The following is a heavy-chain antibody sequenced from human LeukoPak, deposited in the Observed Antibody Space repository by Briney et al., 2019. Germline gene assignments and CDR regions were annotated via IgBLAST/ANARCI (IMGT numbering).Heavy chain of an antibody. CDR2: IYPGDSDT. D-gene: IGHD3-22*01. Sequence: GESLKISCKGSGYSFTSYWIGWVRQMPGKGLEWMGIIYPGDSDTRFSPSFQGQVTISADKSISTAYLQWSSLKASDTAMYYCARHGGYYDSSGYSAPFIYWGQGTLVTVSS. J-gene: IGHJ4*02. CDR1: GYSFTSYW. CDR3: ARHGGYYDSSGYSAPFIY. V-gene: IGHV5-51*01.